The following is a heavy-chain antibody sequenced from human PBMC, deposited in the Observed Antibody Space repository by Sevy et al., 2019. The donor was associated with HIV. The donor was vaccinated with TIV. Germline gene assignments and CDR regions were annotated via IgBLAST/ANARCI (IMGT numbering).Heavy chain of an antibody. Sequence: GGSLRLSCEASGFTFSNYWMSWVRQAPGKGLECVANINQDGSEKYYLDSVKGRFIVSRDNTKNSLYLQKNSLRAEDSTVYYGARERITGSKHDYFDSWGQGTLVTVSS. V-gene: IGHV3-7*01. CDR3: ARERITGSKHDYFDS. CDR2: INQDGSEK. CDR1: GFTFSNYW. J-gene: IGHJ4*02. D-gene: IGHD1-7*01.